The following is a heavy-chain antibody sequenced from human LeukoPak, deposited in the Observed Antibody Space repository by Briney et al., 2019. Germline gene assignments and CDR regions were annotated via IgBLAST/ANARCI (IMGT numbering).Heavy chain of an antibody. Sequence: GGSLRLSCAASGFTFSSYAMSWVRQAPGKGLEWVSYISSSGSTIYYADSVKGRFTISRDNAKNSLYLQMNSLRAEDTAVYYCARVAWRIAAFDIWGQGTMVTVSS. D-gene: IGHD6-6*01. V-gene: IGHV3-48*04. CDR2: ISSSGSTI. CDR1: GFTFSSYA. CDR3: ARVAWRIAAFDI. J-gene: IGHJ3*02.